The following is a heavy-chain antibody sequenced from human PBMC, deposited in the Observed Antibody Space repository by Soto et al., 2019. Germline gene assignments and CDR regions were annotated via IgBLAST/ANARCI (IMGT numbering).Heavy chain of an antibody. Sequence: XESLKISCKGSGYKFATYWIAWVRRIPGRGLEWMGIIYPCKSKTIYSPSFQGLVTISADTSLNTAYLQWDSLRASDTAIYYCARGFTGSAGRFDPWGQGTVVTVSS. CDR1: GYKFATYW. D-gene: IGHD2-8*02. J-gene: IGHJ5*02. CDR2: IYPCKSKT. V-gene: IGHV5-51*01. CDR3: ARGFTGSAGRFDP.